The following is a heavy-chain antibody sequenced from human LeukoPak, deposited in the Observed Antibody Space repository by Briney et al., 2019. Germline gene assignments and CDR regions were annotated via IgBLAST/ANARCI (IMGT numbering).Heavy chain of an antibody. J-gene: IGHJ4*02. Sequence: GGSLRLSCAASGLAFSAYKMHWVRQAPRKGLVWVSRISTDGYTTDYADFVQGRFTASRDNTKNTWSLEMNSLRAEDTAVYYCATPLDYRDSSGFHQGGDWGQGTLVTVSS. CDR1: GLAFSAYK. CDR3: ATPLDYRDSSGFHQGGD. V-gene: IGHV3-74*01. CDR2: ISTDGYTT. D-gene: IGHD3-22*01.